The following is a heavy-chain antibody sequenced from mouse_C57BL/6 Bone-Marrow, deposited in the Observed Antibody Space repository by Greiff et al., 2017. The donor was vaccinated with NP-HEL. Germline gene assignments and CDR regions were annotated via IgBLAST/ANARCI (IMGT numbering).Heavy chain of an antibody. V-gene: IGHV1-19*01. D-gene: IGHD1-3*01. J-gene: IGHJ4*01. CDR1: GYTFTDYY. CDR2: INPYNGGT. Sequence: VQLQQSGPVLVKPGASVKMSCKASGYTFTDYYMNWVKQSHGKSLEWIGVINPYNGGTSYNQKFKGKATLTVDKSSSTAYMELNSLTSEDSAVYYCGQGSVPYYAMDYWGQGTSVTVSS. CDR3: GQGSVPYYAMDY.